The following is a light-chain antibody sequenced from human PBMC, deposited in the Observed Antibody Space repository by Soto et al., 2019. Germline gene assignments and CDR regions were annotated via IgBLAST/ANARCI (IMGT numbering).Light chain of an antibody. CDR2: GAS. V-gene: IGKV3D-15*01. CDR3: QQYNNWPPIT. J-gene: IGKJ5*01. CDR1: QSVSSY. Sequence: IVLTQSPGTLSLSPGERLTLSCRASQSVSSYLAWYQQKPGQAPRLLIYGASTRATGIPARFSGSGSGTEFTLTISSLQSEDFAVYDCQQYNNWPPITFGQGTRLEIK.